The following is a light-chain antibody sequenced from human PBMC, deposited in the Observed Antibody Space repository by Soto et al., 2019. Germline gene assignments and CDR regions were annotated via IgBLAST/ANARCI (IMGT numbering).Light chain of an antibody. Sequence: EIVMTQSPATLSVSPGDRATLSCRASQSVSSSLAWYQQKPGQAPRLLIFDSSTRATGIPARFSGSRSGTEFTLTINSLQSEDFAVYYCQQYNNWTPAFGQGTTVEIK. V-gene: IGKV3-15*01. CDR2: DSS. J-gene: IGKJ1*01. CDR3: QQYNNWTPA. CDR1: QSVSSS.